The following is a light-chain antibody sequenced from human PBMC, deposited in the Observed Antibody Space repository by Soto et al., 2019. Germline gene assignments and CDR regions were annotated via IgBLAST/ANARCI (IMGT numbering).Light chain of an antibody. CDR1: QSVRSN. V-gene: IGKV3-15*01. CDR2: GAS. CDR3: QQYNNWPPHT. J-gene: IGKJ2*01. Sequence: EIVMTQSPATLSVSAGERSTFSCRASQSVRSNLAWYQQKPGQAPRLLIYGASTRATGIPARFSGSGSGTEFTLTFSSLQSEDFAVYYCQQYNNWPPHTFGQGTKPEIK.